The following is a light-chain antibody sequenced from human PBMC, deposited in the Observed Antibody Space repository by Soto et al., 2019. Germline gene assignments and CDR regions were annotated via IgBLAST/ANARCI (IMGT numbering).Light chain of an antibody. J-gene: IGLJ1*01. CDR2: DVS. V-gene: IGLV2-11*01. CDR3: SSYTSSSTPFYV. CDR1: SSDVGGYNY. Sequence: QSVLTQPRSVSGSPGQSVTISCTGTSSDVGGYNYVSWYQQHPGKAPKLMIYDVSKRPSGVPNRFSGSKSGNTASLTISGLQAEDEADYYCSSYTSSSTPFYVFGTGTKVTVL.